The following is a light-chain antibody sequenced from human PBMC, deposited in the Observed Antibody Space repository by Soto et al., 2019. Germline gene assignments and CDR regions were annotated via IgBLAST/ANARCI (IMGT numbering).Light chain of an antibody. CDR1: QSVSSN. CDR3: QQYATSPLT. J-gene: IGKJ4*01. V-gene: IGKV3-20*01. CDR2: GAS. Sequence: EIVMTQSPATLSVSPGERATLSCRASQSVSSNLGWYQQKPGQAPRLLIYGASSRATGIPDRFSGSGSGTDFTLTITRVEPEDFAVYYCQQYATSPLTFGGGTKVDIK.